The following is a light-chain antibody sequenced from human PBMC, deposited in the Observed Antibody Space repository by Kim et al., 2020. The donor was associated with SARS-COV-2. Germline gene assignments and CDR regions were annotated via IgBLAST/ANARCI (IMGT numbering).Light chain of an antibody. Sequence: ALGQTVRITCQGDSLRSYYASWYQQKPGQAPVLVIYGKNNRPSGIPDQFSGSSSGNTASLTITGDQAEDEADYYCNSRDSSGNHVVFGGGTKLTVL. V-gene: IGLV3-19*01. CDR2: GKN. CDR3: NSRDSSGNHVV. J-gene: IGLJ2*01. CDR1: SLRSYY.